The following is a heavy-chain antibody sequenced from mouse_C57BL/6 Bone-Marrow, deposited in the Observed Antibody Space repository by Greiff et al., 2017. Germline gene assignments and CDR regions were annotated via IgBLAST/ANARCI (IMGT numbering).Heavy chain of an antibody. D-gene: IGHD2-4*01. CDR2: ISNGGGST. CDR3: ARRGDYEWAWFAY. CDR1: GFTFSDYY. V-gene: IGHV5-12*01. J-gene: IGHJ3*01. Sequence: EVQGVESGGGLVQPGGSLKLSCAASGFTFSDYYMYWVRQTPEKRLEWVAYISNGGGSTYYPDTVKGRFTISRDNAKNTLYLQMSRLKSEDTAMYYCARRGDYEWAWFAYWGQGTLVTVSA.